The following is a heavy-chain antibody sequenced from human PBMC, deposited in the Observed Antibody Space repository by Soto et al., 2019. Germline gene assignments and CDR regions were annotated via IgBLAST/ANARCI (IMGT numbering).Heavy chain of an antibody. J-gene: IGHJ3*02. CDR3: ARDGPGDAFDI. Sequence: QVQLVESGGGVVQPGRSLRLSCAASGFTFSSSAMHWVRQAPGKGLEWVAVISYDGSNKYYADSVKGRFTISRDNSKNTLYLQMNSLRVEDTAVYYCARDGPGDAFDIWGQGTMVTVSS. CDR2: ISYDGSNK. CDR1: GFTFSSSA. V-gene: IGHV3-30-3*01.